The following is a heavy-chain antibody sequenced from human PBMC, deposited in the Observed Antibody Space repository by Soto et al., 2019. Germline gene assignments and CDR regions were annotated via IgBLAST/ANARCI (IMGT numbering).Heavy chain of an antibody. V-gene: IGHV1-69*13. CDR1: GGTFSVDT. CDR2: IIPIFGTA. J-gene: IGHJ4*02. CDR3: ARDSVSYDSSGYYYWGPYYFDY. Sequence: ASVKGSCKASGGTFSVDTGGWVRQDPGQGLEWMGGIIPIFGTANYAQKFQGRVTITADESTSTAYMELSSLRSEDTAVYYCARDSVSYDSSGYYYWGPYYFDYWGQGTLVTVSS. D-gene: IGHD3-22*01.